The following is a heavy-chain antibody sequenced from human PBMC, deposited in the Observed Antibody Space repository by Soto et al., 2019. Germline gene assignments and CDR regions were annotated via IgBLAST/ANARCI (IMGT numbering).Heavy chain of an antibody. CDR1: GYSFIIHY. J-gene: IGHJ4*02. CDR2: INPSGGSA. D-gene: IGHD2-2*01. V-gene: IGHV1-46*01. CDR3: ARDYLSSKLSLSYFDF. Sequence: QVQLVQSGAEVTRPGASVKVSCKASGYSFIIHYIHWVRQAPGQGLEWMGFINPSGGSATLAQKFQGRVTMTRDTSTSTVYMELTILRSEDAAVYYCARDYLSSKLSLSYFDFWGQGTLVTVSS.